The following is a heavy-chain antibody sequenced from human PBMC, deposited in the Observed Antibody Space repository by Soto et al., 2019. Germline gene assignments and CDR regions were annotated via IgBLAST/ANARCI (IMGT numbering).Heavy chain of an antibody. CDR2: VYYTGST. Sequence: NPSETLSLTCTVSGGSISSGSYSWAWIRQPPGKGLEWIGNVYYTGSTYYNPSLKSRVTISVNTSKNQFSLKLSSVTAADTAVYYCARHCGSAGSCNDYWGQGTLVTVSS. CDR1: GGSISSGSYS. D-gene: IGHD2-15*01. CDR3: ARHCGSAGSCNDY. V-gene: IGHV4-39*01. J-gene: IGHJ4*02.